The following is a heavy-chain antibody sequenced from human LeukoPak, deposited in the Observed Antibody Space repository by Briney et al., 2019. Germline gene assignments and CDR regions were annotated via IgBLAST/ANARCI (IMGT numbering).Heavy chain of an antibody. V-gene: IGHV3-9*01. CDR2: ISWNSGSI. J-gene: IGHJ4*02. CDR3: AKGRGSYLAYYFDY. CDR1: GFTFDDYA. D-gene: IGHD1-26*01. Sequence: PGGSLRLSCAASGFTFDDYAMHWVRQAPGEGLEWVSGISWNSGSIGYADSVKGRFTISRDNAKNSLYLQMNSLRAEDTALYYCAKGRGSYLAYYFDYWGQGTLVTVSS.